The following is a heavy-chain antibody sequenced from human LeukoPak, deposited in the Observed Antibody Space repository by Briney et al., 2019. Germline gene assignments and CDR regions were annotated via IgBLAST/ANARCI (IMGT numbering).Heavy chain of an antibody. J-gene: IGHJ3*02. CDR3: AKEIGDYSNPDAFDI. D-gene: IGHD4-11*01. Sequence: PGGSLRLSCAASGFTFSDYYMSWIRQAPGKGLEWVSAISGSGGSTYYADSVKGRFTISRDNSKNTLYLQMNSLRAEDTAVYYCAKEIGDYSNPDAFDIWGQGTMVTVSS. CDR2: ISGSGGST. V-gene: IGHV3-23*01. CDR1: GFTFSDYY.